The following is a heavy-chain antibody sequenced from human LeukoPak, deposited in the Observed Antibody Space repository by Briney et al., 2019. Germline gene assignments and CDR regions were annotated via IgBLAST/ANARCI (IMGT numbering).Heavy chain of an antibody. CDR2: IKQDGSEK. V-gene: IGHV3-7*01. CDR1: GFTFSSYW. Sequence: GGSLRLSCAASGFTFSSYWMSWVRQAPGKGLEWVANIKQDGSEKYYVDSVKGRFTISRDNAKNSLYLQMNSLRAEDTAVYYCARAWNYDILTGYSYWGQGTLVTVSS. J-gene: IGHJ4*02. CDR3: ARAWNYDILTGYSY. D-gene: IGHD3-9*01.